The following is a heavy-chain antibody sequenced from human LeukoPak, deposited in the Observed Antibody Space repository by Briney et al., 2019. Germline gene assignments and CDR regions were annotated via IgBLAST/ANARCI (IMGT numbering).Heavy chain of an antibody. D-gene: IGHD3-22*01. CDR1: GFTFSRYA. CDR3: ASHYDTSGYHYFDF. CDR2: ISYDGSNK. Sequence: GRSLRLSCAASGFTFSRYAMHWVRQAPGKGLEWVAVISYDGSNKYYADSVKGRFTISRDSSKNTLYLQMNSLRAEDTVVYYCASHYDTSGYHYFDFRGQGTLVTVSS. V-gene: IGHV3-30-3*02. J-gene: IGHJ4*02.